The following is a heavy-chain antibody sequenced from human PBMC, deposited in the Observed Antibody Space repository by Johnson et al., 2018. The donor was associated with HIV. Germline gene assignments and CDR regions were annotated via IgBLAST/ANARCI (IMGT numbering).Heavy chain of an antibody. D-gene: IGHD4-23*01. CDR3: ATTPWAYYGGNYVTQDAFDI. V-gene: IGHV3-33*05. Sequence: QVQLVESGGGVVQPGRSLRLSCAASGFTFSTYGMHWVRQAPGKGLELVALISYDGSNKYYVDSVKGRFTVSRDNAENSVFLQMNSLRDEDTAVYYCATTPWAYYGGNYVTQDAFDIWGQGTMVTVSS. CDR1: GFTFSTYG. CDR2: ISYDGSNK. J-gene: IGHJ3*02.